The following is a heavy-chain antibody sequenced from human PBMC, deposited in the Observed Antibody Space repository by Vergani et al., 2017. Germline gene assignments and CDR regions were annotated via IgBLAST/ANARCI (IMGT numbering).Heavy chain of an antibody. V-gene: IGHV4-31*03. CDR2: IYYSGST. J-gene: IGHJ4*02. Sequence: QVQLQQWGAGLVKPSQTLSLTCTVSGGSISSGGYYWSWIRQHPGKGLEWIGYIYYSGSTNYNPSLKSRVTISVDTSKNQFSLKLSSVTAADTAVYYCARRAPYKTGSIAPKTPLGDFDYWGQGTLVTVSS. CDR1: GGSISSGGYY. D-gene: IGHD3-10*01. CDR3: ARRAPYKTGSIAPKTPLGDFDY.